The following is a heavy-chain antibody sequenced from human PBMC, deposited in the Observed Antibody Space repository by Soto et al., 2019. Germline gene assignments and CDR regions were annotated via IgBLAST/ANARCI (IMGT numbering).Heavy chain of an antibody. CDR2: ISGSGGST. Sequence: GGSLRLSCAASGFTFSSYAMSWVRQAPGEGLEWVSAISGSGGSTYYADSVKGRFTISRDNSKNTLYLQMNSLRAEDTAVYYCAKVKPPPIAVATMGREFDYWGQGTLVTVSS. D-gene: IGHD6-19*01. CDR1: GFTFSSYA. J-gene: IGHJ4*02. CDR3: AKVKPPPIAVATMGREFDY. V-gene: IGHV3-23*01.